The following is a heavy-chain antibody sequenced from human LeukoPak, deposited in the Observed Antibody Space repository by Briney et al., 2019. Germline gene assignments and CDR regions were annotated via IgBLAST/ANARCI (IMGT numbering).Heavy chain of an antibody. CDR3: ARVGPRRDGYNADY. CDR2: IYYSGST. V-gene: IGHV4-31*03. Sequence: SQTLSLTCTVSGGSISSGGYYWSWIRQHPGKGLEWIGYIYYSGSTYYNPSLKSRVTISVDTSKNQFSLKLSSVTAADTAVYYCARVGPRRDGYNADYWGQGTLVTVSS. CDR1: GGSISSGGYY. J-gene: IGHJ4*02. D-gene: IGHD5-24*01.